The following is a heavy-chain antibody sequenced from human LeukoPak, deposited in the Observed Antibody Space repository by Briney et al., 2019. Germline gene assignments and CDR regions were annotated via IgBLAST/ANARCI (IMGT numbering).Heavy chain of an antibody. CDR2: ISGYNEKT. CDR3: ARDPGSFLSGSGWLNWFEP. V-gene: IGHV1-18*01. Sequence: ASVKVSCKASGYTFSRYGINWVRQAPGQGLEWMGWISGYNEKTNYAQKFQGRVTMTTDTSTSTAYMEHRRLRSDDTAVYYCARDPGSFLSGSGWLNWFEPWGQGTLLTVSS. D-gene: IGHD6-19*01. CDR1: GYTFSRYG. J-gene: IGHJ5*02.